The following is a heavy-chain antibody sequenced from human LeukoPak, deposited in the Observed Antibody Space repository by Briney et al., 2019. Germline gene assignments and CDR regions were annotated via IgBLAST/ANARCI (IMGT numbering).Heavy chain of an antibody. CDR3: ARDSRDSSGYYYIYY. D-gene: IGHD3-22*01. V-gene: IGHV1-69*04. CDR1: GGTFSSYA. CDR2: IIPILGIA. Sequence: SVKVSCKASGGTFSSYAISWVRQAPGQGLEWMGRIIPILGIANYAQKFQGRVTITADKSTSTAYMELSSLRSEDTAVYYCARDSRDSSGYYYIYYWGQGTLVTVSS. J-gene: IGHJ4*02.